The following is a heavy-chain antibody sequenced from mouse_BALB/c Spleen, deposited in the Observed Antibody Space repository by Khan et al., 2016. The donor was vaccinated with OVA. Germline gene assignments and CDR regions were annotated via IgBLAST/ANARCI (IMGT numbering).Heavy chain of an antibody. CDR3: ARYGNYAHWSFDV. CDR1: GYSFSTYT. J-gene: IGHJ1*01. Sequence: EVELVESGGGLVKPGGSLKLSCEASGYSFSTYTMTWVRQTQEKRLEWVANISSGSTYIYYTHSVRGRFTISRDNATNTLYLQPSSLKSEDTAIYYCARYGNYAHWSFDVWGAGTTVTVSS. D-gene: IGHD2-1*01. CDR2: ISSGSTYI. V-gene: IGHV5-6-4*01.